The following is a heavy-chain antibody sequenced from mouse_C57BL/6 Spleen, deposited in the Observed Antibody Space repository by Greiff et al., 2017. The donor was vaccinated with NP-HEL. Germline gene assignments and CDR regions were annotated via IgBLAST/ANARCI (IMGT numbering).Heavy chain of an antibody. CDR2: ISDGGSYT. CDR3: ARESNYGGGAMDY. V-gene: IGHV5-4*01. CDR1: GFTFSSYA. J-gene: IGHJ4*01. D-gene: IGHD2-5*01. Sequence: EVMLVESGGGLVKPGGSLKLSCAASGFTFSSYAMSWVRQTPEKRLEWVATISDGGSYTYYSDNVKGQFTISRDNAKNNLYLQMSHLKSEDTAMYYCARESNYGGGAMDYWGQGTSVTVSS.